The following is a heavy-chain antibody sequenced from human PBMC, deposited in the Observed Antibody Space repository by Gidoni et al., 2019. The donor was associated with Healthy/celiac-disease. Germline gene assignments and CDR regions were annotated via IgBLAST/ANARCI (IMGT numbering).Heavy chain of an antibody. Sequence: EVQLLESGGGLVQPGGSLRLSCAASGFTFSSYPLSGVRQAPGKGLEWVSAIRGSGGSTYYADSVKGRFTISRDNSKNTLYLKMNSLRAEDTAVYYCARTLNYCSGGSCYLGYYYYGMDVWGQGTTVTVSS. J-gene: IGHJ6*02. D-gene: IGHD2-15*01. CDR3: ARTLNYCSGGSCYLGYYYYGMDV. CDR2: IRGSGGST. V-gene: IGHV3-23*01. CDR1: GFTFSSYP.